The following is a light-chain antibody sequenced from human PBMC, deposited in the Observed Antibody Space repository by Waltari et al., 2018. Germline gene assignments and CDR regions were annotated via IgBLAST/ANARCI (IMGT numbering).Light chain of an antibody. Sequence: DIVMTQSPDSLAVSLGERATTNCKSSLSVLHSSNNKNYIAWYQQKPGQPPKLLIYWASTRQSGVPDRFSGSGSGTDFTLTISSLQAADVVVYYCQQYLYDPLTFGGGTKVEIK. CDR2: WAS. J-gene: IGKJ4*01. CDR1: LSVLHSSNNKNY. V-gene: IGKV4-1*01. CDR3: QQYLYDPLT.